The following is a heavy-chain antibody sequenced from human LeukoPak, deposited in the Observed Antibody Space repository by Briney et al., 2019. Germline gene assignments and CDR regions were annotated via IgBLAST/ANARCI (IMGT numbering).Heavy chain of an antibody. CDR2: IRYDGSNK. D-gene: IGHD2-15*01. CDR1: GFTFSSYD. J-gene: IGHJ5*02. Sequence: GGSLRLSCAASGFTFSSYDMHWVRQAPGKGLEWVAFIRYDGSNKYYADSVKGRFTISRDNSKNTLYLQMNSLRAEDTAVYYCAKRDCSGGSCYGGNWFDPWGQGTLVTVSS. CDR3: AKRDCSGGSCYGGNWFDP. V-gene: IGHV3-30*02.